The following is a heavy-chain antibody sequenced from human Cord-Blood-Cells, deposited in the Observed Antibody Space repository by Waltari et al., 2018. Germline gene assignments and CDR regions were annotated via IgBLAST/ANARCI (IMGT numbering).Heavy chain of an antibody. J-gene: IGHJ4*02. D-gene: IGHD3-22*01. CDR3: ATGTRLHYYDSSGYHDY. CDR1: GYTLTALS. CDR2: FDPEDGET. Sequence: QVQLVQSGAEVKKPGASVKVSCKVSGYTLTALSLHRVRQAPGKGLEWMGGFDPEDGETIYAQKFQGRVTMTEDTSTDTAYMELSSLRSEDTAVYYCATGTRLHYYDSSGYHDYWGQGTLVTVSS. V-gene: IGHV1-24*01.